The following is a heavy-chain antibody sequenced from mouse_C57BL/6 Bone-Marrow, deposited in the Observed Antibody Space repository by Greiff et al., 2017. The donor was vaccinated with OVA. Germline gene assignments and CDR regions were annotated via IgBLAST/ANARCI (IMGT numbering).Heavy chain of an antibody. Sequence: VQLQQPGAELVKPGASVKLSCKASGYTFTSYWMQWVKQRPGQGLEWIGEIDPSDSYTNYNQKFKGKATLTVDTSSSTAYMQLSSLTSEDSAVYYCARSRVGSSEDFDYWGQGTTLTVSS. D-gene: IGHD1-1*01. J-gene: IGHJ2*01. V-gene: IGHV1-50*01. CDR2: IDPSDSYT. CDR1: GYTFTSYW. CDR3: ARSRVGSSEDFDY.